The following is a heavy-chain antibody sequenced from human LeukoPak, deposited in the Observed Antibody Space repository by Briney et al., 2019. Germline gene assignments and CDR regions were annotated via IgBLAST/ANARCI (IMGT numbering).Heavy chain of an antibody. V-gene: IGHV1-69*04. CDR1: GGTFSSYA. D-gene: IGHD1/OR15-1a*01. CDR2: IIPILGIA. CDR3: ATRRDRTKNGFAP. J-gene: IGHJ5*02. Sequence: SVKVSCKASGGTFSSYAISWVRQAPGQGLEWMGRIIPILGIANYAQKFQGRVTITADKSTSTAYTELSSLRSEDTAVYYCATRRDRTKNGFAPGGKEPLVPFPS.